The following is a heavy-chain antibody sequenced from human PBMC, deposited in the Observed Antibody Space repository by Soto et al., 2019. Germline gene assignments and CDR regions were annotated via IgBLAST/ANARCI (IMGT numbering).Heavy chain of an antibody. CDR3: ASAISLILAAPAH. V-gene: IGHV1-18*04. CDR2: VSPYNGNA. D-gene: IGHD3-3*01. Sequence: GASVKVSCKTSGYTFRNYAISWVRQAPGQGLEWMGWVSPYNGNANYTEKFQGRVSMTTDTSTTTAYMELTSLTSDDTAIYYCASAISLILAAPAHWGHGTLVTVS. J-gene: IGHJ4*01. CDR1: GYTFRNYA.